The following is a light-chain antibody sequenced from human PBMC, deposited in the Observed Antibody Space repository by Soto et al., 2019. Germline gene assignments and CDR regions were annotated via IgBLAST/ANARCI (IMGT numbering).Light chain of an antibody. Sequence: QSALTQPVSVSGSPGQSITISCTGTTSFVGSYNFVSWYQQLPGKAPQVLIYEDTKRPSGVSNRFSGSISGSTASLTISGLQAEDEADYHCCSYVGASTYVFGTGTKVTVL. J-gene: IGLJ1*01. CDR2: EDT. CDR1: TSFVGSYNF. V-gene: IGLV2-23*01. CDR3: CSYVGASTYV.